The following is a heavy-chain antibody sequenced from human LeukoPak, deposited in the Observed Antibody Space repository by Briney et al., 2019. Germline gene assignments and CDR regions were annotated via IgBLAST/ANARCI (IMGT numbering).Heavy chain of an antibody. V-gene: IGHV5-51*01. Sequence: GESLKISCKGSGYSFTSYWIGWVRQMPGKGLEWMGIIYPGDSDTRYSPSFQGQVTISADKSISTAYLQWSSLKASDTAMYYCARRRRRFVPAARGAFDIWGQGTMVTVSS. CDR1: GYSFTSYW. CDR3: ARRRRRFVPAARGAFDI. J-gene: IGHJ3*02. D-gene: IGHD2-2*01. CDR2: IYPGDSDT.